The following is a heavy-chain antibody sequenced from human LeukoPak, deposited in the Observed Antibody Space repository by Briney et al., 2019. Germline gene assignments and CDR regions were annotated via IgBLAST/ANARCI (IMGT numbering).Heavy chain of an antibody. V-gene: IGHV3-48*03. CDR1: GFTFSSYE. CDR3: AKEYYGSGTKSFDY. CDR2: ISSSGSTI. J-gene: IGHJ4*02. Sequence: QPGGSLRLSCAASGFTFSSYEMNWVRQAPGKGLEWVSYISSSGSTIYYADSVKGRFTISRDNAKNSLYLQMNSLRAEDTAVYYCAKEYYGSGTKSFDYWGQGTLVTVSS. D-gene: IGHD3-10*01.